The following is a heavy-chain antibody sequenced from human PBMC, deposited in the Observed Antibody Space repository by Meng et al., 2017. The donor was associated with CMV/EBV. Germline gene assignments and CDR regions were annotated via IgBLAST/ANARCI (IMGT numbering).Heavy chain of an antibody. CDR2: MNWNGDGT. CDR3: TKAAYYDFWSGYQNQADAFDI. CDR1: GFAFREHG. V-gene: IGHV3-20*04. J-gene: IGHJ3*02. Sequence: GESLKIPCAASGFAFREHGMTWVRQAPGKGLEWVAGMNWNGDGTGYADSVKGRFTISRDNAKNSLYLQMNSLRAEDTAVYYCTKAAYYDFWSGYQNQADAFDIWGQGTVVTVSS. D-gene: IGHD3-3*01.